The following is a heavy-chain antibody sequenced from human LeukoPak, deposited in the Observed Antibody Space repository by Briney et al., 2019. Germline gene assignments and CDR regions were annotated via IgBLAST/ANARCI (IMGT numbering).Heavy chain of an antibody. V-gene: IGHV2-5*01. J-gene: IGHJ6*03. CDR1: GFALSAGGVG. CDR2: IYWNDDK. D-gene: IGHD6-13*01. CDR3: AHTLGLVAEGNRDYYYYYYMDV. Sequence: SGPTLVKPTQTLTLTCTFSGFALSAGGVGVGWIRQPPGKALEWLALIYWNDDKGYSPSLKSRLTITKDTSKNQVVLTMTNMDPVDTATYYYAHTLGLVAEGNRDYYYYYYMDVWGKGTTVTVSS.